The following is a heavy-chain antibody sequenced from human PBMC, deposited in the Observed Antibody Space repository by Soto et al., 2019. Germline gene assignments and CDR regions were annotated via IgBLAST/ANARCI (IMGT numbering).Heavy chain of an antibody. CDR3: AKDRHGSGSYYIGPFVP. CDR2: ISGSGGST. V-gene: IGHV3-23*01. J-gene: IGHJ5*02. Sequence: GGSLRLSWAASGCTFSSYAMSWVRQAPGKGLEWVSAISGSGGSTYYADSVKGRFTISRDNSKNTLYLQMNSLRAEDTAVYYCAKDRHGSGSYYIGPFVPWGQGTLVTVSS. CDR1: GCTFSSYA. D-gene: IGHD3-10*01.